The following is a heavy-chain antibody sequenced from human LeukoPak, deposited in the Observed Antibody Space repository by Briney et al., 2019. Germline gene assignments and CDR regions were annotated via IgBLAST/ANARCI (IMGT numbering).Heavy chain of an antibody. J-gene: IGHJ4*02. Sequence: GGSLRLSCAASGFTFSSYAMHWVRQAPGKGLEWVAVISYDGSNKYYAESVKGRFTISRDNSKNTLYLQMNSLRAEDTAVYYCARRGYSGSNEWYFDYWGQGTLVTVSS. CDR1: GFTFSSYA. D-gene: IGHD5-12*01. V-gene: IGHV3-30*01. CDR2: ISYDGSNK. CDR3: ARRGYSGSNEWYFDY.